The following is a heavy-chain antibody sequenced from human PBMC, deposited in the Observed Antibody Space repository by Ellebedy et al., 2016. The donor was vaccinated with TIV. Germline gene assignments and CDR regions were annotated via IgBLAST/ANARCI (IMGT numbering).Heavy chain of an antibody. V-gene: IGHV3-72*01. CDR3: ARGTFDY. CDR1: GFTLNDHY. D-gene: IGHD2/OR15-2a*01. CDR2: IRNRAQSYTT. J-gene: IGHJ4*02. Sequence: GESLKISCAASGFTLNDHYMDWVRQAPGKGLEWVGRIRNRAQSYTTEYAASVKGRFTILRDDSKKSLYLQMNSLKSEDTAVYYCARGTFDYWGQGTLVPVSS.